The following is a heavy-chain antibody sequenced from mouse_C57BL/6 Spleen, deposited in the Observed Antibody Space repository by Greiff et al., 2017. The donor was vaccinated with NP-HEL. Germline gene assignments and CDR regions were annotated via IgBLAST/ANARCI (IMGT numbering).Heavy chain of an antibody. CDR3: ARGDYDVKRFAY. Sequence: QVQLQQSGAELVKPGASVTISCKASGYAFSSYWMNWVKQRPGKGLEWIGQIYPGDGDTNYNGKFKGKATLTADKSSSTAYMQLSSLTSEDSAVYFCARGDYDVKRFAYWGKGTLVTVSA. CDR1: GYAFSSYW. V-gene: IGHV1-80*01. D-gene: IGHD2-4*01. J-gene: IGHJ3*01. CDR2: IYPGDGDT.